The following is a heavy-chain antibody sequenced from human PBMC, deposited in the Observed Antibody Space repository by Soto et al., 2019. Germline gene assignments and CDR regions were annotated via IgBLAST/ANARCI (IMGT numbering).Heavy chain of an antibody. J-gene: IGHJ4*02. CDR3: ARYGPWGDGYNP. CDR1: GGSISSGGYY. D-gene: IGHD5-12*01. V-gene: IGHV4-31*03. CDR2: IYYSGST. Sequence: QVQLQESGPGLVKPSQTLSLTCTVSGGSISSGGYYWSWIRQHPGKGLEWIGYIYYSGSTYYNPSLQSRGTISVDTSKNQFSLKLSSVTAADTAVYYCARYGPWGDGYNPWGQGTLVTVSS.